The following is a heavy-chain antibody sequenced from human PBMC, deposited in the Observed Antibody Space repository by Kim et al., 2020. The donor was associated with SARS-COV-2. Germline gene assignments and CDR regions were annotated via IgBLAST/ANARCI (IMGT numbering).Heavy chain of an antibody. V-gene: IGHV1-24*01. J-gene: IGHJ3*02. CDR3: ATDSYDILTGYLSAFDI. Sequence: KFQGRVTMTEDTSTDTAYMELSSLRSEDTAVYYCATDSYDILTGYLSAFDIWGQGTMVTVSS. D-gene: IGHD3-9*01.